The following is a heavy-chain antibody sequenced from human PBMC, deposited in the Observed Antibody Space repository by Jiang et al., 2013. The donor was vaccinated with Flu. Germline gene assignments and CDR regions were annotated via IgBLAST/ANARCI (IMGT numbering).Heavy chain of an antibody. Sequence: GPGLVKPSETLSLICNVSGGSINNYYWNWIRQPAGKGLEWIGRIYSSGRTNYNPSLKSRVTMSVDTSKKQFSLRLSSVTAADTAVYYCARDGGDSSGWYVTFDSWGQGTLVTVS. J-gene: IGHJ4*02. V-gene: IGHV4-4*07. CDR2: IYSSGRT. CDR3: ARDGGDSSGWYVTFDS. D-gene: IGHD6-19*01. CDR1: GGSINNYY.